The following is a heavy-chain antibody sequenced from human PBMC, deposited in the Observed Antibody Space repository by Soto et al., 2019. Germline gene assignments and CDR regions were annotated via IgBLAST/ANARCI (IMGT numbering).Heavy chain of an antibody. CDR3: AASNNYGSGSYYNVEGY. CDR2: ISGSGGST. V-gene: IGHV3-23*01. CDR1: GFTFSSYA. J-gene: IGHJ4*02. Sequence: EVQLLESGGGLVQPGGSLRLSCAASGFTFSSYAMSWVRQAPGKGLEWVSAISGSGGSTYYADSVKGRFTISRDNSKNTLYLQMNSLRAEDTAVYYCAASNNYGSGSYYNVEGYWRQGTLVTVSS. D-gene: IGHD3-10*01.